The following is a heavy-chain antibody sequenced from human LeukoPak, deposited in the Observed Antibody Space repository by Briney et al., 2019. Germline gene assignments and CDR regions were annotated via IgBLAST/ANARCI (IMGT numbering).Heavy chain of an antibody. J-gene: IGHJ4*02. CDR3: AVGGYDILTGHKLDH. V-gene: IGHV4-39*07. Sequence: PSETLSLTCTVSGGSVGSGSYYWSRIRQSPGQGLEWIGNVYYSGSTNYNPSLKSRVTISVDTSKNQFSLKLNSVTAADTAVYYCAVGGYDILTGHKLDHWGQGTLVTVSS. D-gene: IGHD3-9*01. CDR2: VYYSGST. CDR1: GGSVGSGSYY.